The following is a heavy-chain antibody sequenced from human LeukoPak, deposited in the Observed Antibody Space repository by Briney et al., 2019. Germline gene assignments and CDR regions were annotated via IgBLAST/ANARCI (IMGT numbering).Heavy chain of an antibody. Sequence: GGSLRLSCAASGVTFRSYGMHWVRQAPGKGLEWVAVICYDGSNKYYAASVKGRFTISRDNSKNTLYLQMNSLRAEDTAVYYCARAPRSGSYYNCFDYWGQGTLVTVSS. V-gene: IGHV3-33*01. J-gene: IGHJ4*02. CDR1: GVTFRSYG. CDR2: ICYDGSNK. D-gene: IGHD3-10*01. CDR3: ARAPRSGSYYNCFDY.